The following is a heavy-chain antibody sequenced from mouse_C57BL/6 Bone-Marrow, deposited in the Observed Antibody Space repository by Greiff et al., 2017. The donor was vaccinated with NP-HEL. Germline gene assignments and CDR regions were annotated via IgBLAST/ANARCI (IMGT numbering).Heavy chain of an antibody. CDR2: IHPNSGGT. CDR3: ARSNYYGSSPFAY. D-gene: IGHD1-1*01. CDR1: GYTFTSYW. V-gene: IGHV1-64*01. Sequence: QVQLKQPGAELVKPGASVKLSCKASGYTFTSYWMHWVKQRPGQGLEWIGMIHPNSGGTNYNEKFKSKATLTVDKSSSTAYMPLSSLTSEDSAVYYCARSNYYGSSPFAYWGQGTLVTVSA. J-gene: IGHJ3*01.